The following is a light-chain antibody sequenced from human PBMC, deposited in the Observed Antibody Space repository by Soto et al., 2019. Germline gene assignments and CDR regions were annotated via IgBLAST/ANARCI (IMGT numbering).Light chain of an antibody. CDR3: SSYAGTTTHTG. CDR1: SSDVGGYNV. CDR2: EVN. Sequence: QSVLTQPASVSGSPGQSITFSCTGTSSDVGGYNVVSWYQQHPGRAPKLIISEVNKRPSGISDRFSGSKSGSTASLTISGLQAEDEADYYCSSYAGTTTHTGFGGGTQLTVL. J-gene: IGLJ7*01. V-gene: IGLV2-23*02.